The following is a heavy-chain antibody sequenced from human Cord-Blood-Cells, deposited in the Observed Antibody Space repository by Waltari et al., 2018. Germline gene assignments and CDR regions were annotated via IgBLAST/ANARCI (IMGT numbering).Heavy chain of an antibody. CDR3: ARDGALLGIGHYFDY. V-gene: IGHV1-2*02. D-gene: IGHD7-27*01. CDR2: INPNSGGT. J-gene: IGHJ4*02. Sequence: QVQLVQSGAEVKKPGASVKVSCKASGYTFTGSYMHWVRQAPGQGLEWMGWINPNSGGTNYAQKFQGRVTMTRDTSISTAYMELSRLRSDDTAVYYCARDGALLGIGHYFDYWGQGTLVTVSS. CDR1: GYTFTGSY.